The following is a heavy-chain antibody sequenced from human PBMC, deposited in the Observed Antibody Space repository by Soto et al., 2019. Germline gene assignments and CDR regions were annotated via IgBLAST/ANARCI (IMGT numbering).Heavy chain of an antibody. J-gene: IGHJ3*02. CDR2: ISGSGDRT. Sequence: EVQLLESGGGLVQPGGSLRLSCAASGFTFSNYAMNWVRQAPGKGLEWVSTISGSGDRTYYADSVKGRFTISRDNSKNTLYLQMNSLRAEDTAVYYWANAVAGGFDIWGQGTIVTVSS. CDR3: ANAVAGGFDI. CDR1: GFTFSNYA. D-gene: IGHD6-19*01. V-gene: IGHV3-23*01.